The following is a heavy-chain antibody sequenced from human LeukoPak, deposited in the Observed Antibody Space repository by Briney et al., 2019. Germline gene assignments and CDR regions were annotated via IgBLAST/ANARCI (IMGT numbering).Heavy chain of an antibody. CDR2: INTNTGNP. CDR1: GYTFTSYA. CDR3: ARDYYDSSGYYSQLHY. V-gene: IGHV7-4-1*02. J-gene: IGHJ4*02. D-gene: IGHD3-22*01. Sequence: ASVKVSCKASGYTFTSYAMNWVRQAPGQGLEWRGLINTNTGNPTYAQGFTGRFVFSLDTSVSTAYLQISSLKAEDTAVYYCARDYYDSSGYYSQLHYWGQGTLVTVSS.